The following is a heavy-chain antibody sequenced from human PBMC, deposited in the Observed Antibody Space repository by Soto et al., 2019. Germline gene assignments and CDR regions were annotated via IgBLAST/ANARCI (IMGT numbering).Heavy chain of an antibody. V-gene: IGHV4-39*01. CDR2: IYYSGST. D-gene: IGHD2-15*01. CDR3: ASNIVVVVAATHFDY. J-gene: IGHJ4*02. Sequence: SETLSLTCTVSGGSISSSSYYWGWIRQPPGKGLEWIGSIYYSGSTYYNPSLKSRVTISVDTSKNQFSLKLSSVTASDTAVYYCASNIVVVVAATHFDYWGQGTLVTVSS. CDR1: GGSISSSSYY.